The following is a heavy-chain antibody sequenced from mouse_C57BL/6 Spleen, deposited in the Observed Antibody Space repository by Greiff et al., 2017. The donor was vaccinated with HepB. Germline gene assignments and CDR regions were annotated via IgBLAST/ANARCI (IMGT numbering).Heavy chain of an antibody. V-gene: IGHV3-6*01. D-gene: IGHD4-1*01. Sequence: EVQLQESGPGLVKPSQSLSLTCSVTGYSITSGYYWNWIRQFPGNKLEWMGYISYDGSNNYNPSLKNRISITRDTSKNQFFLKLNSVTTEDTATYYCARGLGRGDYFDYWGQGTTLTVSS. CDR2: ISYDGSN. CDR3: ARGLGRGDYFDY. J-gene: IGHJ2*01. CDR1: GYSITSGYY.